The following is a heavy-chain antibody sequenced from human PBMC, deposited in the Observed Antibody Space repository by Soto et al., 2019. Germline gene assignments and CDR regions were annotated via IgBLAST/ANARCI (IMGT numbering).Heavy chain of an antibody. J-gene: IGHJ4*02. V-gene: IGHV3-48*02. D-gene: IGHD3-22*01. Sequence: EVQLEESGGGFVQPGGSLRLSCAASGISFTTYSMNWVRQAPGTGLEWVSYIGSSGTTISYADSVKSPFTISRDNAKNSLYLPMNSLRDEDTAVYYCARDQYYYDSSGYGPLDYWGQGTLVIVSS. CDR2: IGSSGTTI. CDR1: GISFTTYS. CDR3: ARDQYYYDSSGYGPLDY.